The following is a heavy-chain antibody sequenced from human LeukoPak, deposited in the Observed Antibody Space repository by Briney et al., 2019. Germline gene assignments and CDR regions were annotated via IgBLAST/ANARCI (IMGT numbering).Heavy chain of an antibody. CDR3: ASPFDSSSWYGAFDI. D-gene: IGHD6-13*01. CDR1: GFTFSSYG. Sequence: GGSLRLSCAASGFTFSSYGMHWVRQAPGKGLEWVAVISYDGSNKYYADSVKGRFTISRDNSKNTLYLQMNSLRAEDTAVYYCASPFDSSSWYGAFDIWGQGTMVTVPS. J-gene: IGHJ3*02. V-gene: IGHV3-30*03. CDR2: ISYDGSNK.